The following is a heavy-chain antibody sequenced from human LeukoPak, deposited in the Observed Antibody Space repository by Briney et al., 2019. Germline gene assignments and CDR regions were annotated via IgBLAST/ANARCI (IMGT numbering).Heavy chain of an antibody. CDR2: ISSSSSYI. J-gene: IGHJ4*02. Sequence: PGGSLRLSCAASGFTFSSYSMNWVRQAPGKGLEWVSSISSSSSYIYYADSVKGRFTISRDNSKNTLYLQMNSLRAEDTAVYYCARGGYSNYDLSRFDYWGQGTLVTVSS. CDR1: GFTFSSYS. CDR3: ARGGYSNYDLSRFDY. D-gene: IGHD4-11*01. V-gene: IGHV3-21*01.